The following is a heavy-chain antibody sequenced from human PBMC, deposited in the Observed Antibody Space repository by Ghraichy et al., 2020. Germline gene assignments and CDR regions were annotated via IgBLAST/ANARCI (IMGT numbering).Heavy chain of an antibody. J-gene: IGHJ6*02. Sequence: ASVKVSCKASGYTFTGYYMHWVRQAPGQGLEWMGWINPNSGGTNYAQKFQGRVTMTRDTSISTAYMELSRLRSDDTAVYYCARDYLTLWDTQYYYGMDVWGQGTTVTVSS. CDR3: ARDYLTLWDTQYYYGMDV. V-gene: IGHV1-2*02. CDR1: GYTFTGYY. CDR2: INPNSGGT. D-gene: IGHD3-10*01.